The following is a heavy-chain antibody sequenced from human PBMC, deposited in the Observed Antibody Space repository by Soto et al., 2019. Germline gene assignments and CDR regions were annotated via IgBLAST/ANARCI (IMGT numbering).Heavy chain of an antibody. CDR1: GFTFSNYA. Sequence: EVQLLESGGGLVQPGGSLRLSCAGSGFTFSNYAMSWVRQDPGKGLAWVSAISGSGGSTYYADSVKGRFTISRDNSKNTLYLQMNSLRAEDTALYYCAKVPVGATGRFDYWGQGTLVTVSS. CDR2: ISGSGGST. CDR3: AKVPVGATGRFDY. D-gene: IGHD1-26*01. V-gene: IGHV3-23*01. J-gene: IGHJ4*02.